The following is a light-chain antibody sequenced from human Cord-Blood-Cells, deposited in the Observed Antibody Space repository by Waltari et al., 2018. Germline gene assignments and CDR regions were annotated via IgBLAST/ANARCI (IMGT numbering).Light chain of an antibody. CDR2: DVS. CDR3: CSYAGSYTWV. J-gene: IGLJ3*02. CDR1: SSDVGGYNY. Sequence: QSALTQPRSVSGSPGQSVTISCTVTSSDVGGYNYVSWYQQHPGQAPKLMIYDVSKRPSGVPDRFSGSKSGNTASLTISGLQAEDEADYYCCSYAGSYTWVFGGGTKLTVL. V-gene: IGLV2-11*02.